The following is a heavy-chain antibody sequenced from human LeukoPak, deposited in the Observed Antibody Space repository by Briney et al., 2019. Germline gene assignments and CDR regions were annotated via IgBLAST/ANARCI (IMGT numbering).Heavy chain of an antibody. D-gene: IGHD6-19*01. CDR3: ATDREKQWPTPFDY. Sequence: PGGSLRLSCAASGFTFSSYAMHWVRQAPGKGLEWVAVISYDGSNKYYADSVKGRFTISRDNSKNTLYLQMNSLRAEDTAVYYCATDREKQWPTPFDYWGQGTLVTVSS. CDR1: GFTFSSYA. J-gene: IGHJ4*02. CDR2: ISYDGSNK. V-gene: IGHV3-30*04.